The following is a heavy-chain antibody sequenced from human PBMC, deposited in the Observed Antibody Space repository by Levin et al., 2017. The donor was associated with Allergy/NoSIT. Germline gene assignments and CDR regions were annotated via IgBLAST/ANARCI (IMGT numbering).Heavy chain of an antibody. CDR3: ARDSGSGLDY. Sequence: SCAASGFTFSNYGMDWVRQATGKGLEWVSHIGSAGDTYYADSVKGRFTISRENAKTSLFLQMNSLRAGDTAVYYCARDSGSGLDYWGQGTLVTVSS. CDR1: GFTFSNYG. CDR2: IGSAGDT. D-gene: IGHD6-19*01. V-gene: IGHV3-13*01. J-gene: IGHJ4*02.